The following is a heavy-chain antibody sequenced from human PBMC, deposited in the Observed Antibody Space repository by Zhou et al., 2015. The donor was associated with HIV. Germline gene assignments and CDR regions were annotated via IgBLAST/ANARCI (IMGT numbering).Heavy chain of an antibody. J-gene: IGHJ2*01. D-gene: IGHD3-22*01. CDR1: GGTFSSYA. V-gene: IGHV1-18*01. CDR3: ARLELGYNYDSSGPFDL. CDR2: ISTYNGNT. Sequence: QVQLVQSGAEVKKPGSSVKVSCKASGGTFSSYAISWVRQAPGQGLEWMGWISTYNGNTNSAEKFQGRVTMTTDTSTSTAYMELGSLRSDDTAVYYCARLELGYNYDSSGPFDLWGRGTLVTVSS.